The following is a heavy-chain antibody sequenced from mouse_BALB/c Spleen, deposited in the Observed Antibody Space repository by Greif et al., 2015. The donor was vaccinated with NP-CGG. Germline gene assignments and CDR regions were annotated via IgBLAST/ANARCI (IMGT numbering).Heavy chain of an antibody. D-gene: IGHD2-4*01. CDR3: AREGTMITARAWLAY. CDR2: INPSNGRT. V-gene: IGHV1S81*02. CDR1: GYTFTSYW. Sequence: GAELVKPGASVKLSCKASGYTFTSYWMHWVKQRPGQGLEWIGEINPSNGRTNYNEKFKSKATLTVDKSSSTAYMQLSSLTSEDSAVYYCAREGTMITARAWLAYWGQGTLVTVSA. J-gene: IGHJ3*01.